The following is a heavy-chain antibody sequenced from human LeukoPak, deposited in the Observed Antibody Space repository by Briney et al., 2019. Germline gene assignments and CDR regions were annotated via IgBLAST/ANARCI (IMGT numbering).Heavy chain of an antibody. D-gene: IGHD1-1*01. CDR1: GFTFSSYS. J-gene: IGHJ4*02. V-gene: IGHV3-21*01. Sequence: PGGSLRLSCAASGFTFSSYSMNWVRQAPGKGLEWVSSISSSSSYIYYADSVKGRLTISRDNAKNSLYLQMNSLRAEDTAVYYCARDDTTGTAYFDYWGQGTLVTVSS. CDR3: ARDDTTGTAYFDY. CDR2: ISSSSSYI.